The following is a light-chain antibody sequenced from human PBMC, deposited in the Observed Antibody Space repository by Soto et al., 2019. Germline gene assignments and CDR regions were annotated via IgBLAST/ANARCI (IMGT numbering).Light chain of an antibody. J-gene: IGKJ1*01. Sequence: EIVMTQSPATLSVSPGERATLSCGASQSVGSNLVWYQQKPGQAPRLLIYGASTRATSIPDRFSGSGSGTEFTLTISSLQSEDFAVYYCQQYNNWPRTFGQGTKVDNK. CDR1: QSVGSN. V-gene: IGKV3-15*01. CDR2: GAS. CDR3: QQYNNWPRT.